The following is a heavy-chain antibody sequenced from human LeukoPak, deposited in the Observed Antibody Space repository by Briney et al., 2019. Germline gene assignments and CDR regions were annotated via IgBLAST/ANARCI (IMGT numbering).Heavy chain of an antibody. D-gene: IGHD7-27*01. V-gene: IGHV1-46*01. CDR2: INPSGGST. J-gene: IGHJ4*02. Sequence: ASVKVSCKASGHTFTSYYMHWVRQAPGQGLEWMGIINPSGGSTSYAQKFQGRVTMTRDTSTSTVYMELSSLRSEDTAVYYCARDAQLGILDYWGQGTLVTVSS. CDR1: GHTFTSYY. CDR3: ARDAQLGILDY.